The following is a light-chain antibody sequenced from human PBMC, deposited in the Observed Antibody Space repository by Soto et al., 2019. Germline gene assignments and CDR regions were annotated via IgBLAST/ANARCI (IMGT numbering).Light chain of an antibody. CDR2: DAS. CDR1: QSVGSY. J-gene: IGKJ5*01. V-gene: IGKV3-11*01. Sequence: ILLLKKPATLSLSPGERAPVSCRASQSVGSYLAWYQQKPGQAPRLLIYDASNRATGIPARFSGSGSGTDFTLTISSLEPEDFAVYYCQHRSNWPPDFGQRTRLE. CDR3: QHRSNWPPD.